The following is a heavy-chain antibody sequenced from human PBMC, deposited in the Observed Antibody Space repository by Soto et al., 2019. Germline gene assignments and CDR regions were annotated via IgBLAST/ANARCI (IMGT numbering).Heavy chain of an antibody. CDR2: IVVGSGNT. D-gene: IGHD3-22*01. Sequence: SVKVSCKASGFTFTSSAVQWVRQARGQRLEWIGWIVVGSGNTNYAQKFQERVTITRDTSASTAYMELNSLSSEDTAVYYCATPQDYDGCLDSWGQGTLVTVSS. V-gene: IGHV1-58*01. J-gene: IGHJ4*02. CDR3: ATPQDYDGCLDS. CDR1: GFTFTSSA.